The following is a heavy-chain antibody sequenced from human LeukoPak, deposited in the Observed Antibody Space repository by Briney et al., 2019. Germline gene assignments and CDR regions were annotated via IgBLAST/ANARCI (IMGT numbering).Heavy chain of an antibody. J-gene: IGHJ4*02. CDR3: ARDYYGGNPGYYFDH. V-gene: IGHV4-31*03. D-gene: IGHD4-23*01. Sequence: SGTLSLTCTVSGGSISSGGYYWSWIRQHPGKGLEWIGCIYFSGSTYYNPSLKSRVTISVDTSKNQFSLQLSSVTAADTAVYYCARDYYGGNPGYYFDHWGQGTLVTVSS. CDR2: IYFSGST. CDR1: GGSISSGGYY.